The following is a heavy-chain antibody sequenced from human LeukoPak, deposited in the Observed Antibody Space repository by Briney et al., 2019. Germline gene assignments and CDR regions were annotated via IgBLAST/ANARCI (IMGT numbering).Heavy chain of an antibody. J-gene: IGHJ6*03. Sequence: VASVKVSCKASGGTFSSYAISWVRQAPGQGLEWMGGIIPIFGTANYAQKFQGRVTITTDESTSTAYMELSSLRSEDTAVYYCAAQRGHDYGAAGYYYYYYMDVWGKGTTVTVSS. D-gene: IGHD4-17*01. CDR3: AAQRGHDYGAAGYYYYYYMDV. CDR1: GGTFSSYA. V-gene: IGHV1-69*05. CDR2: IIPIFGTA.